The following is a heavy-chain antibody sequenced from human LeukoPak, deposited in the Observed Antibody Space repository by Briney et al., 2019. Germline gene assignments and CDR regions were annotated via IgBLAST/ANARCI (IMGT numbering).Heavy chain of an antibody. CDR2: IYHSGST. D-gene: IGHD2-21*02. CDR3: ARGGTYCGGDCLDY. J-gene: IGHJ4*02. V-gene: IGHV4-30-2*01. CDR1: GGSISSGGYS. Sequence: SETLSLTCAVSGGSISSGGYSWSWIRQPPGKGLEWIRYIYHSGSTYYNPSLKSRVTISVDRSKNQFSLKLSSVTAADTAVYYCARGGTYCGGDCLDYWGQGTLVTVSS.